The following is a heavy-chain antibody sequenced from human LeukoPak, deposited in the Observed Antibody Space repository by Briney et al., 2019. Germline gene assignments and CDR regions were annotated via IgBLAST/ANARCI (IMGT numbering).Heavy chain of an antibody. J-gene: IGHJ4*02. Sequence: PGGSLRLSCEASGYTFDDYAMHWVRQAPGKGLEWVSAISWSSGSIGYADSVKGRFTISRDNGKNSLYLQMNSLRTEDTALYYCAKGHTYGLGESYLDFWGQGTLVSVSS. CDR1: GYTFDDYA. V-gene: IGHV3-9*01. D-gene: IGHD5-18*01. CDR3: AKGHTYGLGESYLDF. CDR2: ISWSSGSI.